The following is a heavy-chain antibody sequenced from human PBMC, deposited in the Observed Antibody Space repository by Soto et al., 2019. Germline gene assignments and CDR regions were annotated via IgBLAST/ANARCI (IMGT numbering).Heavy chain of an antibody. Sequence: GESLKISCKGSGYSFTTYWIGWVRQMPGKGLEWMGIIYPGDSDTRYSPSFQGQVTISAEKSISTAYLQWSSLKASDTAMYYCARQWRCSGGSCYYFDYWGQGTLVTVSS. J-gene: IGHJ4*02. CDR3: ARQWRCSGGSCYYFDY. V-gene: IGHV5-51*01. CDR2: IYPGDSDT. D-gene: IGHD2-15*01. CDR1: GYSFTTYW.